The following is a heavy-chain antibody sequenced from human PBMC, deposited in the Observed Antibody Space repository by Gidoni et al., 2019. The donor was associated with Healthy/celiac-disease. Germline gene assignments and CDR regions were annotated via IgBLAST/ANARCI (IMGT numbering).Heavy chain of an antibody. CDR3: ARGLGRVVPAAIPPMEIDY. CDR1: GFTFSSYS. V-gene: IGHV3-48*02. CDR2: ISSSSSTI. D-gene: IGHD2-2*01. Sequence: EVQLVESGGGLVQPGGSLRLSCAASGFTFSSYSMNWVRQAPGKGLEWVSYISSSSSTIYYADSVKGRFTISRDNAKNSLYLQMNSLRDEDTAVYYCARGLGRVVPAAIPPMEIDYWGQGTLVTVSS. J-gene: IGHJ4*02.